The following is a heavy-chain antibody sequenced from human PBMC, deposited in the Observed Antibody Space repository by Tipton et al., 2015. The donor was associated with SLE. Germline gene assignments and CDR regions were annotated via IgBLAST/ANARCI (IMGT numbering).Heavy chain of an antibody. D-gene: IGHD2/OR15-2a*01. CDR3: AGGTTYITDL. V-gene: IGHV3-48*03. Sequence: SLRLSCAASGFTFSSYEMNWVRQAPGKGLEWVSYISSSGSSIYYADSVKGRFTISRDNAKNSLFLQMNSLRAEDTAVYYCAGGTTYITDLWGQGTLLTVSS. CDR1: GFTFSSYE. CDR2: ISSSGSSI. J-gene: IGHJ4*02.